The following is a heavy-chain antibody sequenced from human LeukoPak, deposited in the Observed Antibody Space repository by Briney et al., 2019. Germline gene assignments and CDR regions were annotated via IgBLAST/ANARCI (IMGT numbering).Heavy chain of an antibody. CDR3: ARDYDFDDY. J-gene: IGHJ4*02. CDR2: IDSDGRST. Sequence: GGSLRLSCAASGFTFSSYWMHWVRQAPGKGLVWVSHIDSDGRSTSYADSVKGRFTISRDNAKNTLYLQMNSLRAEDTAVYYCARDYDFDDYWGQGTLVTVSS. CDR1: GFTFSSYW. D-gene: IGHD3-3*01. V-gene: IGHV3-74*01.